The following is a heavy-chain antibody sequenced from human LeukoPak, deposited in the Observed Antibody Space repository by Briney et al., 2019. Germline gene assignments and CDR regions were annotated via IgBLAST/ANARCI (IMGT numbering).Heavy chain of an antibody. D-gene: IGHD3-22*01. CDR1: GFTFSSYA. J-gene: IGHJ4*02. V-gene: IGHV3-23*01. CDR3: AKGDDSSGYYLLDY. Sequence: GGSLRLSCAASGFTFSSYAMSWVRQAPGKGLEWVSAISGSGGSTYYEDSVKGRFTISRDNSKNTLYLQMNSLRAEDTAVYYCAKGDDSSGYYLLDYWGQGTLVTVSS. CDR2: ISGSGGST.